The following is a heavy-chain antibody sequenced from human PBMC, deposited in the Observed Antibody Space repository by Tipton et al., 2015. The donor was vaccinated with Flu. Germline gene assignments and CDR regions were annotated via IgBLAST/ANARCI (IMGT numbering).Heavy chain of an antibody. CDR2: INHSGST. CDR3: AREKDSSGSEYFQH. Sequence: LRLSCAVYGGSFSGYYWSWIRQPPGKGLEWIGEINHSGSTYYSPSLKSRVTISLDTSKNQFSLKLSSVTAADTAVYYCAREKDSSGSEYFQHWGQGTLVTVSS. D-gene: IGHD6-19*01. V-gene: IGHV4-34*01. CDR1: GGSFSGYY. J-gene: IGHJ1*01.